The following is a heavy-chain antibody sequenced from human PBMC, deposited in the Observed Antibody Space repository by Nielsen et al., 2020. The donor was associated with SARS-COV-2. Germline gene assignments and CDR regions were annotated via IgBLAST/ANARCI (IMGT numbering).Heavy chain of an antibody. J-gene: IGHJ6*03. CDR1: GFTFSSTW. D-gene: IGHD3-3*01. CDR3: AGGADFWTGTQKYYMDV. V-gene: IGHV3-74*01. CDR2: INPSGSGT. Sequence: GGSLRLSCSASGFTFSSTWMDWVRQAPGQGLVWVSRINPSGSGTTYADFVKGRFAVPRDNAENTVVLQMHSLRVEDTAVYFCAGGADFWTGTQKYYMDVWGKGTTVTVSS.